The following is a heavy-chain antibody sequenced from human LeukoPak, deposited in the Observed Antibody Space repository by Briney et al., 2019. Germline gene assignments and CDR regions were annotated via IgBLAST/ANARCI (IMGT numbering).Heavy chain of an antibody. D-gene: IGHD4-17*01. CDR1: GLSFSSYW. V-gene: IGHV3-74*01. J-gene: IGHJ3*02. CDR2: INNDGSST. Sequence: GGSLRLSCAASGLSFSSYWIHWVRQAPGKGLVWVSRINNDGSSTSYADSVKGRFTISRDNAKNTLYLQMNSLRAEDTAVYYCARESVKGAFDIWGRGTMVTVSS. CDR3: ARESVKGAFDI.